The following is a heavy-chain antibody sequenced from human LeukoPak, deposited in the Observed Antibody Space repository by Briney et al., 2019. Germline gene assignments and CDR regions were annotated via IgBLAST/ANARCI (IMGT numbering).Heavy chain of an antibody. CDR3: TRDVPWHVD. D-gene: IGHD3-10*02. Sequence: PGGSLRLSCADSRFTFSNAWMSWVHQAPGKGLEWVGRIKSKTDGGTTDYTAPVKGRFTISRDDSKNTLYLQMNSLKTEDTGVYYCTRDVPWHVDWGQGTLVTVSS. CDR1: RFTFSNAW. J-gene: IGHJ4*02. V-gene: IGHV3-15*01. CDR2: IKSKTDGGTT.